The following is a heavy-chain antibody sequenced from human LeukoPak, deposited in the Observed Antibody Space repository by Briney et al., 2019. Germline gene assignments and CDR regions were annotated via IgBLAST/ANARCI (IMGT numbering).Heavy chain of an antibody. Sequence: GESLKISCKGSGYSFTSYWIGWVRQMPGKGLEWMGIIYPGDSDTRYSPSFQGQVTISADKSISTAYLQWSSLKASDTAMYYCARVRAVYSSGWSHGAFDIWGQGTMVTVSS. CDR1: GYSFTSYW. D-gene: IGHD6-19*01. V-gene: IGHV5-51*01. CDR2: IYPGDSDT. CDR3: ARVRAVYSSGWSHGAFDI. J-gene: IGHJ3*02.